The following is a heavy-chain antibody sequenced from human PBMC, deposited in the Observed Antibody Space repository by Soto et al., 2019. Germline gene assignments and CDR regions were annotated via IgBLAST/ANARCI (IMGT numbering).Heavy chain of an antibody. CDR1: GFTFSSYG. D-gene: IGHD3-10*01. CDR2: ISYDGSNK. Sequence: QVQLVESGGGVVQPGRSLRLSCAASGFTFSSYGMHWVRQAPGKGLEWVAVISYDGSNKYYADSVKGRFTISRDNSKNTLYLQMNSLRAEDTAVYYCAKDDYYYGSESYYYIIGAVPDYWGQGTLVTVSS. J-gene: IGHJ4*02. V-gene: IGHV3-30*18. CDR3: AKDDYYYGSESYYYIIGAVPDY.